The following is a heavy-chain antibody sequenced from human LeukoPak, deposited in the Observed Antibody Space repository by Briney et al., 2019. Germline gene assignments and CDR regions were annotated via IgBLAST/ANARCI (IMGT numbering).Heavy chain of an antibody. V-gene: IGHV1-2*02. J-gene: IGHJ4*02. CDR1: GYTITCYY. D-gene: IGHD2-2*02. CDR2: INPNSGGT. CDR3: ARSLYCSSTSCYTFDY. Sequence: GASVKVSCKASGYTITCYYMHWVRQAPGQGIEWMGWINPNSGGTNYEQTFHGRVTMTTDTSISTAYMELSRLRSDATAVYYCARSLYCSSTSCYTFDYWGQGTLVTVSA.